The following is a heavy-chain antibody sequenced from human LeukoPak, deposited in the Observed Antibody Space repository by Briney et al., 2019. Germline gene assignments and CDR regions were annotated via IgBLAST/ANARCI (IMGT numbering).Heavy chain of an antibody. CDR1: GFTVSYNY. D-gene: IGHD3-10*01. CDR2: IYGGGGT. J-gene: IGHJ3*02. V-gene: IGHV3-53*01. CDR3: ARGVRGPGAFDI. Sequence: GGSLRLSCAVSGFTVSYNYVSWVRQAPGKGLEWVSDIYGGGGTYNADSVKGRFTISRDNSKNTLSLQMNSLRAEDTAVYYCARGVRGPGAFDIWGQGTMVTVSS.